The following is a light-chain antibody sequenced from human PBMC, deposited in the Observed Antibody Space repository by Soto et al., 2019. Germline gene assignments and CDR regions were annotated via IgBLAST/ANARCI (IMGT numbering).Light chain of an antibody. Sequence: EIVLTQSPGTLSLSPGERVTLSCRASQSVSSNRISWYQLKPGQAPRLLIYGASNRAAGIPDGFSGSGSESDFTLTISRLEPEDFAVYYCLQCNTSPYTFGQGAKLEIK. CDR3: LQCNTSPYT. J-gene: IGKJ2*01. CDR1: QSVSSNR. CDR2: GAS. V-gene: IGKV3-20*01.